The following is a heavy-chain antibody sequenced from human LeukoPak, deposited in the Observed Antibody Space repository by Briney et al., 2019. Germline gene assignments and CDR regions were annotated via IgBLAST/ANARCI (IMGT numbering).Heavy chain of an antibody. CDR3: AKGLRWSLYY. D-gene: IGHD4-23*01. Sequence: GGSLRLSCAASGFTFSSYGLHWVCQAPGKGLEWVAVKSYDGSNKYYADSVKGRFTISRDNSKNTLYLQMNSLRAEDTAVYYCAKGLRWSLYYWGQGTLVTVSS. CDR2: KSYDGSNK. V-gene: IGHV3-30*18. CDR1: GFTFSSYG. J-gene: IGHJ4*02.